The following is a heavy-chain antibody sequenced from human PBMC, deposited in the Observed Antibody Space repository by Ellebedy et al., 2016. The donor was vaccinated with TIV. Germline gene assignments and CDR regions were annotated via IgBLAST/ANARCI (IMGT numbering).Heavy chain of an antibody. J-gene: IGHJ5*02. CDR1: GGSISSYY. Sequence: SETLSLXXTVSGGSISSYYWSWIRQPPGKGLEWIGYIYYSGSTNYNPSLKSRVTISVDTSKNQFSLKLSSVTAADTAVYYCAGGTIVGRRWFDPWGQGTLVTVSS. D-gene: IGHD1-26*01. CDR3: AGGTIVGRRWFDP. CDR2: IYYSGST. V-gene: IGHV4-59*01.